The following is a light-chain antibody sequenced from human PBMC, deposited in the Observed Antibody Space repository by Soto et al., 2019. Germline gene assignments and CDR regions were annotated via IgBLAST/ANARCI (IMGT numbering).Light chain of an antibody. CDR1: QTIRSW. V-gene: IGKV1-5*03. CDR3: QHYNSYSEA. Sequence: DIQMTQSPSTLSGSVGDRVTMTCRASQTIRSWLAWYQQKPGKAPKLLIYKASTLKSGVPSRFSGSGSGTEFTLTISGLQPDDFATYYCQHYNSYSEAFGQGTNVDIK. J-gene: IGKJ1*01. CDR2: KAS.